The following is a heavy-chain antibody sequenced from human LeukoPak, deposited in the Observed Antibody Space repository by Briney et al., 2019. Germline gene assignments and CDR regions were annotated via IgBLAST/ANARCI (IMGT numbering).Heavy chain of an antibody. CDR1: GDSISSDY. CDR2: IYRFGKT. CDR3: AGRGQRYFRD. J-gene: IGHJ1*01. Sequence: PSETLSLTCTVSGDSISSDYWSWIRQPPGKGLEWIGYIYRFGKTDYNPSLMRRVTISLDTSKKQLSLNLTSVTAADTAVYYCAGRGQRYFRDCGQARLVTVSS. V-gene: IGHV4-4*08.